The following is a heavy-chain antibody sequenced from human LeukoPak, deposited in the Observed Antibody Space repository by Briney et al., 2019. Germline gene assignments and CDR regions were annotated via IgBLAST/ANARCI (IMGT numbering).Heavy chain of an antibody. Sequence: GGSLRLSCAASGFTFDDYAMHWVRQAPGKGLEWVSGISWNSGSIGYADSVKGRFTISRDNAKNSLYLQMNSLRAEDTALYYCARDRTSSGYHIAEYFQHWGQGTLVTVSS. CDR2: ISWNSGSI. CDR3: ARDRTSSGYHIAEYFQH. D-gene: IGHD3-22*01. V-gene: IGHV3-9*01. J-gene: IGHJ1*01. CDR1: GFTFDDYA.